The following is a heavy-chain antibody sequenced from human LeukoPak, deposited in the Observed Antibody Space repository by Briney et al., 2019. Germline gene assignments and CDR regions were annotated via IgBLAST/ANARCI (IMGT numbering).Heavy chain of an antibody. V-gene: IGHV3-7*01. J-gene: IGHJ4*02. CDR1: GFTFSSYW. Sequence: GGSLRLSCAASGFTFSSYWMSWVRQAPGKGLEWVANIKQDGSEKYYVDSVKGRFTNSRDNAKNSLYLQMNSLRADDTAVYYCARLNFGFGVVIRLKNYFDYWGQGTLVTVSS. CDR3: ARLNFGFGVVIRLKNYFDY. D-gene: IGHD3-3*01. CDR2: IKQDGSEK.